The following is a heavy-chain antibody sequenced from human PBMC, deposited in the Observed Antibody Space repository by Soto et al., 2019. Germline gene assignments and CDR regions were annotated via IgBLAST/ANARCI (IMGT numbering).Heavy chain of an antibody. CDR1: GGSFSGYY. V-gene: IGHV4-34*01. J-gene: IGHJ5*02. CDR2: INHSGST. Sequence: QVQLQQWGAGLLKPSETLSLTCAVYGGSFSGYYWSWIRQPTGKGLEWIGEINHSGSTNYNPSLKSRVTISVDTSKNQFSLKLSSVTGADTAVYYCARRSAAGPWGQGTLVTVSS. CDR3: ARRSAAGP. D-gene: IGHD6-25*01.